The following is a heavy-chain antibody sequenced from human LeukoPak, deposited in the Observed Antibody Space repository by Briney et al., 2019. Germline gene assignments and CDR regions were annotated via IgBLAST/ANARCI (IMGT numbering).Heavy chain of an antibody. CDR2: IKQDGSEK. J-gene: IGHJ4*02. CDR1: GFTFSSYW. CDR3: AKAHLGYYDSSGYYPTSFDY. D-gene: IGHD3-22*01. Sequence: GGSLRLSCAASGFTFSSYWMSWVRQAPGKGLEWVANIKQDGSEKYYVDSVKGRFTISRDNAKNSLYLQMNSLRAEDTALYYCAKAHLGYYDSSGYYPTSFDYWGQGTLVTVSS. V-gene: IGHV3-7*03.